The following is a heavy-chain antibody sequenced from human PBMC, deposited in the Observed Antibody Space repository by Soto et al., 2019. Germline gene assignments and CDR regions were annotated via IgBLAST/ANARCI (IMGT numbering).Heavy chain of an antibody. CDR1: GYSFISYW. Sequence: GESLKISCKGSGYSFISYWIAWVRQRPGKGLEWMGIFHPGDSETRYSPSFEGQVTMSADKSINTAYLQWSRLKASDTAMYFCAILPGWLFHFDFWGQGTPVTVSS. D-gene: IGHD5-12*01. CDR2: FHPGDSET. CDR3: AILPGWLFHFDF. V-gene: IGHV5-51*01. J-gene: IGHJ4*02.